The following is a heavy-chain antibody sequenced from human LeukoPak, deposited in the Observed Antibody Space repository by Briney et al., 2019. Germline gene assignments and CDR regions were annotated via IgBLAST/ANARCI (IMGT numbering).Heavy chain of an antibody. V-gene: IGHV1-2*02. CDR1: GYTFTVYY. CDR3: TRGVLLLERGAFDI. D-gene: IGHD1-1*01. Sequence: ASVKVSCKTSGYTFTVYYIHWVRQAPGQGLEWMGWITPKSGGTNYAQKFQGRVTMTRDTSISTVYMELSGLRSDDTAVYYCTRGVLLLERGAFDIWGHGTMVTVSS. CDR2: ITPKSGGT. J-gene: IGHJ3*02.